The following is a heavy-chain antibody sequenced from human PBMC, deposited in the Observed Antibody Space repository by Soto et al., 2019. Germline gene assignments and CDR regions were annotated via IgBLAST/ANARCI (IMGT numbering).Heavy chain of an antibody. D-gene: IGHD4-17*01. Sequence: QVQLVQSGAEVKKPGSSVKVSCKASGGTFSSYTISWVRQAPGQGLEWMGRIIPILGIANYAQKFQGRVTITADKSTSTAYMELSSLRSEDTAVYYCALEGATVYHRNFDYWRQGTLVTVSS. CDR3: ALEGATVYHRNFDY. J-gene: IGHJ4*02. CDR2: IIPILGIA. CDR1: GGTFSSYT. V-gene: IGHV1-69*02.